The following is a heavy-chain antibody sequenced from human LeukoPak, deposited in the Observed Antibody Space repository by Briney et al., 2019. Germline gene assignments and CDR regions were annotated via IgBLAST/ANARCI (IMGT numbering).Heavy chain of an antibody. V-gene: IGHV4-39*02. CDR2: IYYSGTT. Sequence: SETLSLTCTVSDDSISSRSYYWGWFRQPPGKGLEWIGSIYYSGTTYYNPSLKSRVTISVYTSKNHVSLRLNSVPAADPPVSSQTRHIATLPPEPSGTSPPPPRDWGQGTLVIVSS. CDR1: DDSISSRSYY. J-gene: IGHJ4*02. CDR3: TRHIATLPPEPSGTSPPPPRD. D-gene: IGHD1-26*01.